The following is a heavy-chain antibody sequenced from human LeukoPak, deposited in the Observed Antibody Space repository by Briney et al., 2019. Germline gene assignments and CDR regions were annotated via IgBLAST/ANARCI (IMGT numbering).Heavy chain of an antibody. V-gene: IGHV4-34*01. CDR1: GGSFSGYY. CDR3: ARDTGIAVVGLL. D-gene: IGHD6-19*01. CDR2: INHSGST. J-gene: IGHJ3*01. Sequence: SETLSLTCAVYGGSFSGYYWSWIRQPPGKGLEWIGEINHSGSTNYNPSLKSRVTISVDTSKNQFSLKLSSVTAADTAVYYCARDTGIAVVGLLRGQGTMVTVSS.